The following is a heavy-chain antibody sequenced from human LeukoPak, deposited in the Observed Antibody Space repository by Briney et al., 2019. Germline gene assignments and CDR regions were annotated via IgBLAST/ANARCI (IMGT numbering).Heavy chain of an antibody. D-gene: IGHD4-17*01. Sequence: GGSLRLSCAASGFTFSSYGMHWVRQAPGKGLEWMAVISYDGSNKYYADSVKGRFTISRDNSKNTLYLQMNSLRAEDTAVYYCAKVPPPDYEEPNDYWGQGTLVTVSS. CDR1: GFTFSSYG. CDR2: ISYDGSNK. CDR3: AKVPPPDYEEPNDY. V-gene: IGHV3-30*18. J-gene: IGHJ4*02.